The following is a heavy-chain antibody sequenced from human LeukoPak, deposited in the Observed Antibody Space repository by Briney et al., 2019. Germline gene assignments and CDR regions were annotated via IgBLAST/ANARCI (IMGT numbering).Heavy chain of an antibody. D-gene: IGHD3-10*01. V-gene: IGHV3-21*01. Sequence: GGSLRLSCAASGFTFSSYSMNWVRQAPGKGLEWVSSISSSGSYIYYADSVKGRFTISRDNAKHSLYLQVNSLRAEDTAVYYCARDEFGYYGSGSYYGYWGQGTLVTVSS. CDR3: ARDEFGYYGSGSYYGY. J-gene: IGHJ4*02. CDR2: ISSSGSYI. CDR1: GFTFSSYS.